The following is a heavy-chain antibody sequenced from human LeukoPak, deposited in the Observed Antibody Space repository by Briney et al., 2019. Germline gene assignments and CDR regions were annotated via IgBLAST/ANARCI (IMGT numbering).Heavy chain of an antibody. CDR1: GFTVRSNY. D-gene: IGHD3-16*01. CDR3: ARGVRFSDPGDD. J-gene: IGHJ4*02. CDR2: IYSAGNT. Sequence: PGGSLRLSCAASGFTVRSNYMSWVRQAPGKGLEWVSVIYSAGNTYYADSVKDRFTISKDNFKNTLYLQMNSLRADDTAVYYCARGVRFSDPGDDWGQGTLVTVSS. V-gene: IGHV3-66*01.